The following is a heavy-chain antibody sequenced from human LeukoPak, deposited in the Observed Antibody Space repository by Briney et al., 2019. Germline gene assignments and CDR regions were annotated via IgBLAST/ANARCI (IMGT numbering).Heavy chain of an antibody. D-gene: IGHD2-15*01. CDR2: IYSGGST. CDR3: ARILVTPDTIEYCSGGSCYFDY. Sequence: SGGSLRLSCAAPGFTVSSNYMSWVRQAPGKGLEWVSVIYSGGSTYYADSVKGRFTISRDNSKNTLYLQMNSLRAEDTAVYYCARILVTPDTIEYCSGGSCYFDYWGQGTLVTVSS. V-gene: IGHV3-53*01. CDR1: GFTVSSNY. J-gene: IGHJ4*02.